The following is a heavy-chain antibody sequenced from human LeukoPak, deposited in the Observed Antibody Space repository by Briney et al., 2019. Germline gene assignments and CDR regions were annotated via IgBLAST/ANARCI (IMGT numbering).Heavy chain of an antibody. D-gene: IGHD1-7*01. V-gene: IGHV3-30*04. J-gene: IGHJ4*02. CDR3: AKDSGSSWNYGCGY. CDR2: MSFDGTNK. CDR1: GFSFNAYA. Sequence: GGSLRLSCAASGFSFNAYAVHWVRQAPGKGLEWVAVMSFDGTNKFYADSVKGRFTISRDNSKNTLYLQMNSLRPEDTALYYCAKDSGSSWNYGCGYWGQGALVTVSS.